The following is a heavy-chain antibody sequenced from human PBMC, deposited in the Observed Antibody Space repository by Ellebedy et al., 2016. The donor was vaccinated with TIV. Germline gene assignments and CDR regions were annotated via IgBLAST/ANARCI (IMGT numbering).Heavy chain of an antibody. CDR1: GYSFTRYW. CDR3: ARHIPPHLPVH. V-gene: IGHV5-10-1*01. Sequence: GESLKISCKGSGYSFTRYWISWVRQMPGKGLEWMGKIDPSDSYTNYSPSFQGHVTISTDKSINTAYLPCSILKASDTAMYYGARHIPPHLPVHWGQGTLVTVSS. J-gene: IGHJ1*01. CDR2: IDPSDSYT. D-gene: IGHD2-2*01.